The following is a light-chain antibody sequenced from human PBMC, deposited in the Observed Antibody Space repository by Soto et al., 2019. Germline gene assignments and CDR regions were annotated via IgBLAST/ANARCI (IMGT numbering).Light chain of an antibody. CDR1: QSVSSN. Sequence: EIVMTQSAAALSVAPGERATLSCRASQSVSSNLAWYQQKPRQPPPLLLYGASTRATAIPARFSGSGSGTEFTLTISSLQSEDFAVYYCQQYNNWPPWTFGQGTKVDIK. V-gene: IGKV3-15*01. CDR2: GAS. CDR3: QQYNNWPPWT. J-gene: IGKJ1*01.